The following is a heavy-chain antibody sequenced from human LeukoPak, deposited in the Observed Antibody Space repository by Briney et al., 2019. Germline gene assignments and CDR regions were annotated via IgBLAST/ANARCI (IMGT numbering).Heavy chain of an antibody. J-gene: IGHJ2*01. CDR2: IYYSGST. CDR3: ARDRNFDL. CDR1: GGSISSQC. Sequence: SETLSLTCTVSGGSISSQCWSWIRQPPGKGLEWMGYIYYSGSTNYNPSLKSRVTISVDTSKNQFSLKLSSVTAADTAVYYCARDRNFDLWGRGTLVTVSS. V-gene: IGHV4-59*11.